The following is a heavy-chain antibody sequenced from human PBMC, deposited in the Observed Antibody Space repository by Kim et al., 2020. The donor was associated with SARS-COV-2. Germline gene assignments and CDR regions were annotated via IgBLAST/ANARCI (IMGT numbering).Heavy chain of an antibody. Sequence: GGSLRLSCAASGFTFSSYWMSWVRQAPGKGLERVANIKQDGSEKYYVDSVKGRFTISRDNAKNSLYLQMNSLRAEDTAVYYCARRGSVITFGGVIVLFDYWGKGTLVTVSS. CDR1: GFTFSSYW. D-gene: IGHD3-16*02. J-gene: IGHJ4*02. CDR3: ARRGSVITFGGVIVLFDY. V-gene: IGHV3-7*01. CDR2: IKQDGSEK.